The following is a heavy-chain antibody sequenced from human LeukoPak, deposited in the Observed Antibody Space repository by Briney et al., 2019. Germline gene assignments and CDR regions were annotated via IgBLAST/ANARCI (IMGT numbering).Heavy chain of an antibody. CDR1: GFTFSSSA. J-gene: IGHJ4*02. CDR3: AKDIQCIH. Sequence: GGSLRYSCAASGFTFSSSAMTWVRQAPGKGLEWVSLISGSGGNTYYADSVKGRFTISRDNSKNTLYLQMNSLRAEDTAVYYCAKDIQCIHWGQGTLVTVSS. D-gene: IGHD2-21*01. V-gene: IGHV3-23*01. CDR2: ISGSGGNT.